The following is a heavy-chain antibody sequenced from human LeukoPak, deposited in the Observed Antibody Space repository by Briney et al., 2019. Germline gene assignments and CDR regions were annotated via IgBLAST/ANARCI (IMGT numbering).Heavy chain of an antibody. J-gene: IGHJ2*01. CDR1: GGSISSSNW. D-gene: IGHD2-21*01. CDR3: ARDIGSHDLFLLYWYFDL. Sequence: SETLSLTCAVSGGSISSSNWWSWVRQPPGKGLEWIGEIYHSGSTNYNPSLKSRVTISVDKSKNQFSPKLSSVTAADTAVYYCARDIGSHDLFLLYWYFDLWGRGTLVTVSS. V-gene: IGHV4-4*02. CDR2: IYHSGST.